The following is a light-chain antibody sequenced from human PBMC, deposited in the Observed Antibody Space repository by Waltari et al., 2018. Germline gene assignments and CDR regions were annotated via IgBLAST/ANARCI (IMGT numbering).Light chain of an antibody. CDR1: GSNIGTYNY. CDR2: EVD. Sequence: QSALTQPPSASGSPGQSVSISCTGTGSNIGTYNYVPWYQHHPGKAPKLIIYEVDKRPSGVPDRFSGSKSGNTASLTVSGLQTEEEADYYCSSYAGTNNLGVFGGGTKLTVL. J-gene: IGLJ2*01. V-gene: IGLV2-8*01. CDR3: SSYAGTNNLGV.